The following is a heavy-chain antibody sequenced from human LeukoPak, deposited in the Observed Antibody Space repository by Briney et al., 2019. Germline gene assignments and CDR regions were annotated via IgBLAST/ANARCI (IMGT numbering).Heavy chain of an antibody. Sequence: SQTLSLTCTVSGGSISSGGYYWSWIRQPPGKGLEWIGYIYHSGSTYYNPSLKSRVTISVDRSKNQFSLKLSSVTAADTAVYYCARGFPLTASAGCFDYWGQGTLVTVSS. CDR2: IYHSGST. V-gene: IGHV4-30-2*01. J-gene: IGHJ4*02. D-gene: IGHD5-18*01. CDR1: GGSISSGGYY. CDR3: ARGFPLTASAGCFDY.